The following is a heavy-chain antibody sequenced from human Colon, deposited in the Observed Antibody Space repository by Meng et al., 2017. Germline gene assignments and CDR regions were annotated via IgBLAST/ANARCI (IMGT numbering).Heavy chain of an antibody. V-gene: IGHV3-7*01. CDR2: IQDDGSAK. J-gene: IGHJ4*02. CDR3: ARADVLYDYVWGSAGDY. D-gene: IGHD3-16*01. Sequence: GESLKISCAASGFSFSNYWMSWVRQAPGKGLEWVANIQDDGSAKYYVDSVKGRFTIPRDNAYNSLYLQMNSLRAEDTAVYYCARADVLYDYVWGSAGDYWGQGALVTVSS. CDR1: GFSFSNYW.